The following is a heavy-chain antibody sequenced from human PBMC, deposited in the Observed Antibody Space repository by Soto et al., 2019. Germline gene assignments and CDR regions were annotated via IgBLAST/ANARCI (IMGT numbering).Heavy chain of an antibody. Sequence: EVQLLESGGGLVQSGGSLRLSCAASGFTFSSYAMSWVRQAPGKGLEWVSTISGSGGGTFYSDSVKGRFTISRDNSKNTLYMQMNSLRAEDSAVYSCAKGSGIFDNWGQGTLVTVSS. CDR3: AKGSGIFDN. CDR2: ISGSGGGT. CDR1: GFTFSSYA. V-gene: IGHV3-23*01. D-gene: IGHD5-12*01. J-gene: IGHJ4*02.